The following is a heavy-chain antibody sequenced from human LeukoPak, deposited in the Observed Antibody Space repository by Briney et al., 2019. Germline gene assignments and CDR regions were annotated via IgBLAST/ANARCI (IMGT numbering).Heavy chain of an antibody. CDR3: AANTPRVVREDAFDI. CDR1: GFTFTSSA. CDR2: IVVGSGNT. D-gene: IGHD2-21*01. V-gene: IGHV1-58*02. Sequence: SVKVSCKASGFTFTSSAMQWVRQARGQRLEWIGWIVVGSGNTNYAQKFQERITITRDMSTSTAYMELSSLRSEDTAVYYCAANTPRVVREDAFDIWGQGTMVTVSS. J-gene: IGHJ3*02.